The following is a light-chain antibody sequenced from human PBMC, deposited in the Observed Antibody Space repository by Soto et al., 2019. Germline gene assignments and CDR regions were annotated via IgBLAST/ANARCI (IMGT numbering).Light chain of an antibody. V-gene: IGKV3-20*01. Sequence: VALTQSQGTLSLSPGGRATLSCRASQSVSSSYLAWYQQKPGQAPRLLIFGTSSRATGIPDRFSGSGSGTDFSLTISRLEPEDFAVYYCQQYGSSPWTFGQGTRLEIK. J-gene: IGKJ5*01. CDR3: QQYGSSPWT. CDR2: GTS. CDR1: QSVSSSY.